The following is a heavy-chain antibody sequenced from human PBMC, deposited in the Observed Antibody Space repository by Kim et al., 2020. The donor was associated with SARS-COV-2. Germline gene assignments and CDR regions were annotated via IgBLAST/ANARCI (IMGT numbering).Heavy chain of an antibody. J-gene: IGHJ6*02. CDR3: ARGNYYESMTLSDYYNGMDV. CDR1: GLNFDNSA. Sequence: GGSLRLSCTASGLNFDNSAMNWVRQTPGKGLEWVAVISFDGRNKDYADPVKGRFTISRDNSRSTLYLEMNSLRVEDTALYYRARGNYYESMTLSDYYNGMDVWGQGTTVTVSS. V-gene: IGHV3-30*03. CDR2: ISFDGRNK. D-gene: IGHD3-22*01.